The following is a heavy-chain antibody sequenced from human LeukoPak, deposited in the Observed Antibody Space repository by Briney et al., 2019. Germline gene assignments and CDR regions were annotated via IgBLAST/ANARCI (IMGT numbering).Heavy chain of an antibody. J-gene: IGHJ6*03. CDR2: INSDGSST. Sequence: GGSLRLSCAASGFTFSSYWMHWVRQAPGKGLVWVSRINSDGSSTSYADSVKGRFTISRDNAKNTLYLQMNSLRAEDTAVYYCARAGGYSYGSHYYYMDVWGKGTTVTVSS. D-gene: IGHD5-18*01. V-gene: IGHV3-74*01. CDR3: ARAGGYSYGSHYYYMDV. CDR1: GFTFSSYW.